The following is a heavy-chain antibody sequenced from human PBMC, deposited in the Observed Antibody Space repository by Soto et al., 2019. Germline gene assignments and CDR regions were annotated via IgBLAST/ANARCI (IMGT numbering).Heavy chain of an antibody. CDR2: ISGSGGST. D-gene: IGHD6-19*01. Sequence: GGSLRLSCAASGFTFSSYAMSWVRQAPGKGLEWVSAISGSGGSTYYADSVKGRFTISRDNSKNTRYLQMNSLKAEDTAVYYCAKDGGYSSGWYTGPPYFDYWGQGTLVTVSS. CDR1: GFTFSSYA. V-gene: IGHV3-23*01. J-gene: IGHJ4*02. CDR3: AKDGGYSSGWYTGPPYFDY.